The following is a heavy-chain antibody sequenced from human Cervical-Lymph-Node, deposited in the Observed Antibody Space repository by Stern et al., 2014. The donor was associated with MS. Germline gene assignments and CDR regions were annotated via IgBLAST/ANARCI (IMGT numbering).Heavy chain of an antibody. CDR2: IYYSGST. J-gene: IGHJ4*02. Sequence: VQLLESGPGLVKPSQTLSLTCTVSGGSISSGGYYWSWIRQHPGKGLEWIGYIYYSGSTYYNPSLKSLVTISVDTSKNQFSLKLSSVTAADTAVYYCARGGDDGYTLDYWGQGTLVTVSS. CDR3: ARGGDDGYTLDY. V-gene: IGHV4-31*01. CDR1: GGSISSGGYY. D-gene: IGHD5-18*01.